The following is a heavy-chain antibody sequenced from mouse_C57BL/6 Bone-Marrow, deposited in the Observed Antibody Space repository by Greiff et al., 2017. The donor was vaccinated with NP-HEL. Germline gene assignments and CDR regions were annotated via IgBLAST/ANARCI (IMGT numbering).Heavy chain of an antibody. CDR1: GFSLTSYG. CDR2: IWSDGST. CDR3: ARHYGRHGYFDV. V-gene: IGHV2-6-1*01. D-gene: IGHD1-1*02. J-gene: IGHJ1*03. Sequence: VKLMESGPGLVAPSQSLSITCTVSGFSLTSYGVHWVRQPPGKGLEWLVVIWSDGSTTYNSALKSRLSISKDNSKSQVFLKMNSLQTDDTAMYYCARHYGRHGYFDVWGTGTTVTVSS.